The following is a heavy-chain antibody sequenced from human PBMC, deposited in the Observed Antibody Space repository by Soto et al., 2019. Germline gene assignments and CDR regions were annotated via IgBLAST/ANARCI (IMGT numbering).Heavy chain of an antibody. CDR1: GDSVSSNSAA. J-gene: IGHJ4*02. V-gene: IGHV6-1*01. CDR2: TYYRSKWYN. Sequence: LSLTCAISGDSVSSNSAAWNWIRQSPSRGLEWLGRTYYRSKWYNDYAVSVKSRITINPDTSKNQFSLQLNSVTPEDTAVYYCARGVGTGIWGSFVNWGQGTLVTVSS. CDR3: ARGVGTGIWGSFVN. D-gene: IGHD3-16*01.